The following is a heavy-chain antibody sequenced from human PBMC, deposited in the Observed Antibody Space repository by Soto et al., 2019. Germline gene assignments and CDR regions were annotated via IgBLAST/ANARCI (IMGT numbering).Heavy chain of an antibody. Sequence: GASVKVSCKASGYTFNSYGISWVRQAPGQGLEWMGWISAYNGNTNYAQKLQGRVTMTTDTSTSTAYMELRSLRSDDTAVYYCARDLSDFWSGYHKPPFDYWGQGTLVTVSS. CDR3: ARDLSDFWSGYHKPPFDY. CDR2: ISAYNGNT. CDR1: GYTFNSYG. D-gene: IGHD3-3*01. J-gene: IGHJ4*02. V-gene: IGHV1-18*01.